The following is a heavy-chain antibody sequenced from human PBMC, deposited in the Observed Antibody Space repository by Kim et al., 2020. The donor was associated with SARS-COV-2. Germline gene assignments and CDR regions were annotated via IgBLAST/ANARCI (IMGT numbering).Heavy chain of an antibody. Sequence: GGSLRLSCAATGFTFSTHDMHWVRQAPGKGLECVSSINRSTGSIFYADSVKGRFTISRDNAKNSLYLQMNSLRDEDTAVYYCARGLTDCDGYFPWGQGTLVTVST. CDR1: GFTFSTHD. CDR2: INRSTGSI. D-gene: IGHD2-21*02. V-gene: IGHV3-48*02. J-gene: IGHJ5*02. CDR3: ARGLTDCDGYFP.